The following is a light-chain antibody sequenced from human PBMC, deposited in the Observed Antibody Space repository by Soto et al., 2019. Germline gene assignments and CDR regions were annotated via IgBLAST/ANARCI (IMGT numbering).Light chain of an antibody. CDR2: YVT. V-gene: IGLV2-18*01. CDR1: SSDVGDYEH. Sequence: QSALTQPPSVSGSPGQSVTISCTVTSSDVGDYEHVSWYQQAPGTAPKLIIFYVTNRPSGVPDRFSGSKSGNTPSLTIFGLQAEDEADYYCSLYTSSSTWVFGGGTKLTVL. J-gene: IGLJ3*02. CDR3: SLYTSSSTWV.